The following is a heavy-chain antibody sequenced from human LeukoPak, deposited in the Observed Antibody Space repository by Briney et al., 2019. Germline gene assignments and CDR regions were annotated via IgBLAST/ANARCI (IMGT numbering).Heavy chain of an antibody. CDR3: ARGLPYFAHFDY. V-gene: IGHV4-31*03. CDR1: GGSISSGGYY. CDR2: IYYSGST. D-gene: IGHD3-9*01. J-gene: IGHJ4*02. Sequence: SETLSLTCTVYGGSISSGGYYWSWIRQHPGKGPEWIGYIYYSGSTYYNPSLKSRVTISVDTSKNQFSLKLSSVTAADTAVYYCARGLPYFAHFDYWGQGTLVTVSS.